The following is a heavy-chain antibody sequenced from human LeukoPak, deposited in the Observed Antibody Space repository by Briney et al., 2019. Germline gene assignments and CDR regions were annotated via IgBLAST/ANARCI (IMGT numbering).Heavy chain of an antibody. CDR3: ARTYYDGNSRAFDI. J-gene: IGHJ3*02. Sequence: GGSLRLSCAASGFSFSRYAMHWVRQAPGKGLEWVAVIWYDGSNKYYADSVKGRFTISRDNSKNTLYLEMNSLRGEDTAVYYCARTYYDGNSRAFDIWGQGTMVTVSS. CDR2: IWYDGSNK. CDR1: GFSFSRYA. D-gene: IGHD4-23*01. V-gene: IGHV3-33*01.